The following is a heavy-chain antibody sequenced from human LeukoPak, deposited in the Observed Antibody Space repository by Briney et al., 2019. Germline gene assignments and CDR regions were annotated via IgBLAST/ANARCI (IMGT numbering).Heavy chain of an antibody. D-gene: IGHD4-11*01. CDR1: GYTFTTHG. J-gene: IGHJ4*02. Sequence: ASVKVSCKTSGYTFTTHGISWVRQASGQGLEWMGWISTSKGDTKYAQKFKGRVTMTTDRSTSTAYMGLRSLSSDDTAVYFCARDGPTVITDYWGQGTLVTVSS. CDR2: ISTSKGDT. V-gene: IGHV1-18*01. CDR3: ARDGPTVITDY.